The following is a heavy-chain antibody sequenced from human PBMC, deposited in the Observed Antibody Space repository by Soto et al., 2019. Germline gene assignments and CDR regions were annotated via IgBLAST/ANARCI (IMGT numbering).Heavy chain of an antibody. D-gene: IGHD2-15*01. CDR2: INHSGST. V-gene: IGHV4-34*01. Sequence: QVQLQQWGAGLLKPSETLSLTCAVYGGSFSGYYWSWIRQPPGKGLEWIGEINHSGSTNYNPSLKSRLTISVDTAKNQFALKLSSVTAADTAVYYCARSGYCSGGSCYPGVGYYYYYMDVWGKGTTVTVSS. CDR3: ARSGYCSGGSCYPGVGYYYYYMDV. CDR1: GGSFSGYY. J-gene: IGHJ6*03.